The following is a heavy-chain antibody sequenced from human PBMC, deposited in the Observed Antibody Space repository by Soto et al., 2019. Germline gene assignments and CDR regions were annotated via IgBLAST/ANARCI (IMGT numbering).Heavy chain of an antibody. CDR3: ATESFGSRAIAVAHRGWFDP. CDR2: FDPEDGET. D-gene: IGHD6-19*01. J-gene: IGHJ5*02. V-gene: IGHV1-24*01. CDR1: GYRLTELS. Sequence: ASVKLSCKVSGYRLTELSMHWVRQAPGKGLEWMGGFDPEDGETIYAQKFQGRVTMTEDTSTDTAYMELSSLRSEDTAVYYCATESFGSRAIAVAHRGWFDPWGQGTLVTVS.